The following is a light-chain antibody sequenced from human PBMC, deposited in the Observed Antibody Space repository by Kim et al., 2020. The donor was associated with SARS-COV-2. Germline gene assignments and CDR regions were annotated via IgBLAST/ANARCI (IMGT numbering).Light chain of an antibody. J-gene: IGKJ2*01. CDR2: GAS. CDR3: QQYNNWPYT. CDR1: QSVSSS. V-gene: IGKV3-15*01. Sequence: SVSPGERATLSCRASQSVSSSLAWYQQKPGQAPRLPIYGASTRATGIPARFSGSGSGTEFTLTISSLQSEDFAVYYCQQYNNWPYTFGQGTKLEI.